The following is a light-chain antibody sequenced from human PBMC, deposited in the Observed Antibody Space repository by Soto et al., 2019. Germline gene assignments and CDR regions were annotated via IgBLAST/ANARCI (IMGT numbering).Light chain of an antibody. Sequence: SYELTQPPSVSVAPGQTARITCGGNNIGDKGVHWYQQKPGQAPVLVAFDDSDRPSGIPERFSGSNSGDTATLTISGVEAGDEADYFCQVWDRSSEHYVFGTGTKVTVL. J-gene: IGLJ1*01. CDR1: NIGDKG. V-gene: IGLV3-21*02. CDR3: QVWDRSSEHYV. CDR2: DDS.